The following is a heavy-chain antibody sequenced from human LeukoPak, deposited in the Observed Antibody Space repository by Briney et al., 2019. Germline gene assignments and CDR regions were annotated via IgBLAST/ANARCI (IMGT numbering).Heavy chain of an antibody. CDR2: IYYSGST. V-gene: IGHV4-59*12. CDR1: GGSISSYY. Sequence: SETLSLTCTVSGGSISSYYWSWIRQPPGKGLEWIGYIYYSGSTNYNPSLKSRVTISVDTSKNQFSLKLSSVTAADTAVYYCARVGNYLGSNAFDIWGQGTMVTVSS. D-gene: IGHD1-7*01. J-gene: IGHJ3*02. CDR3: ARVGNYLGSNAFDI.